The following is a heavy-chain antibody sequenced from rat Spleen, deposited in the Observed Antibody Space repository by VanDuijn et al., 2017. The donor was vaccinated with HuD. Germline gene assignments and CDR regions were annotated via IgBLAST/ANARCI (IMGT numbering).Heavy chain of an antibody. CDR3: ATEGRFAY. V-gene: IGHV5-7*01. J-gene: IGHJ3*01. Sequence: EVQLVESGGGLVQPGRSLKLSCAASGFTFSDYNMAWVRQAPKRGLEWVATISYDGSSTYYRDSVKGRFTISRDDSKSSIYLQMNNLKAEDTAIYYCATEGRFAYWGQGTLVTVSS. D-gene: IGHD1-11*01. CDR2: ISYDGSST. CDR1: GFTFSDYN.